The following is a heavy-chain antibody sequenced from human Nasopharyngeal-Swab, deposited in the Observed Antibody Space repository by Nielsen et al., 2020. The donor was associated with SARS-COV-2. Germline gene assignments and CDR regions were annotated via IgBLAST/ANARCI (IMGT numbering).Heavy chain of an antibody. D-gene: IGHD6-6*01. V-gene: IGHV3-30*18. Sequence: GESLKISCAASGFTFSGDDMHWVRQAPGKGLEWVAVISYDGSYKYYADSVKGRFTISRDNSKNTLYLQMNSQRAEDTAVFYCAKPPRSFYYYGMDVWGQGTTVTVSS. CDR3: AKPPRSFYYYGMDV. CDR2: ISYDGSYK. J-gene: IGHJ6*02. CDR1: GFTFSGDD.